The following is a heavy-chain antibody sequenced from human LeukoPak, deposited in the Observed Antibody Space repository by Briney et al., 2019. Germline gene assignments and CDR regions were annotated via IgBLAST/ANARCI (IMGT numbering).Heavy chain of an antibody. V-gene: IGHV1-2*02. Sequence: ASVKVSCKASGYTFTGYYMHWVRQAPGQGLEWMGWINPNSGGTNYAQKFQGRVTMTRDTSISTAYMELSRLRSDDTAVYYCARVHYDFWSGYYIPHFGVYYGMDVWGQGTTVTVSS. CDR3: ARVHYDFWSGYYIPHFGVYYGMDV. CDR1: GYTFTGYY. D-gene: IGHD3-3*01. J-gene: IGHJ6*02. CDR2: INPNSGGT.